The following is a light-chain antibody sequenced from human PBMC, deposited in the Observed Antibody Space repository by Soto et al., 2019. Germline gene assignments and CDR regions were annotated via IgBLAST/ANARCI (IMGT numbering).Light chain of an antibody. CDR3: CSYAGSSTLV. Sequence: QSALTQPASVSGSPGQSITISCTGTSSYVGGYKLVSWYQQHPGKAPKLMIYEGNKRPSGVSSRFSGSKSGNTASLTISGLQAEDEADYYCCSYAGSSTLVFGGWTKLTVL. CDR2: EGN. J-gene: IGLJ3*02. CDR1: SSYVGGYKL. V-gene: IGLV2-23*01.